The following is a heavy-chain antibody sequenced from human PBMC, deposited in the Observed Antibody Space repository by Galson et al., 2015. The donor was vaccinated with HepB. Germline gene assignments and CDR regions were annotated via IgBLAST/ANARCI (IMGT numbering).Heavy chain of an antibody. Sequence: SLRLSCAASGFTFSSYAMHWVRQAPGKGLEWVAVISYDGSNKYYADSVKGRFTISRDNSKNTLYLQMNSLRAEDTAVYYCARDSSERFLEWLFHGILDYWGQGTLVTVSS. J-gene: IGHJ4*02. V-gene: IGHV3-30-3*01. CDR2: ISYDGSNK. CDR1: GFTFSSYA. D-gene: IGHD3-3*01. CDR3: ARDSSERFLEWLFHGILDY.